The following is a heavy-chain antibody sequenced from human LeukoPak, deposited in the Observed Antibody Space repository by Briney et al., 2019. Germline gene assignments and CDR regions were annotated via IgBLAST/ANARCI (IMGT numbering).Heavy chain of an antibody. J-gene: IGHJ5*02. CDR1: GFTFDDYG. D-gene: IGHD3-3*01. CDR3: ARGSRYDFWSGYFAFDP. V-gene: IGHV3-20*04. Sequence: GGSLRLSCAASGFTFDDYGMSWVRQAPGKGLEWVSGINRNGGSTGYADSVKGRFTISRDNAKNSLYLQMNSLRAEDTALYYCARGSRYDFWSGYFAFDPWGQGTLVTVSS. CDR2: INRNGGST.